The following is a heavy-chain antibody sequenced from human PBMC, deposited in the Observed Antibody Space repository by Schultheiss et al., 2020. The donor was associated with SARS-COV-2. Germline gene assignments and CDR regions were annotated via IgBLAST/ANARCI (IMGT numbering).Heavy chain of an antibody. CDR3: ARSPELVPAAPYYYGMDV. V-gene: IGHV1-2*02. CDR2: INPNSGGT. CDR1: GYTFTGYY. J-gene: IGHJ6*02. Sequence: ASVKVSCKASGYTFTGYYMHWVRQAPGQGLEWMGWINPNSGGTNYAQKFQGRVTMTRDTSISTAYMELSRLRSDDTAVYYCARSPELVPAAPYYYGMDVWGQGTTVTVSS. D-gene: IGHD2-2*01.